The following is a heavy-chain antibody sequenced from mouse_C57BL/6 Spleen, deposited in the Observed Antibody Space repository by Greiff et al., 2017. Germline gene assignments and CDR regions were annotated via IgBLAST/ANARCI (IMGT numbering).Heavy chain of an antibody. D-gene: IGHD2-5*01. CDR1: GYTFTSYW. Sequence: VQLQQPGAELVKPGASVKLSCKASGYTFTSYWMQWVKQRPGQGLEWIGEIDPSDSYTNYNQKFKGKATLTVDTSSSTAYMQLSSLTSEDSAVYYCARRDYSNYDWYFDVWGTGTTVTVSS. CDR2: IDPSDSYT. V-gene: IGHV1-50*01. J-gene: IGHJ1*03. CDR3: ARRDYSNYDWYFDV.